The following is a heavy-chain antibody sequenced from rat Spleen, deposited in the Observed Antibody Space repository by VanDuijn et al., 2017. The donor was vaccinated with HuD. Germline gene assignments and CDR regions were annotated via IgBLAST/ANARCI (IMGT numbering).Heavy chain of an antibody. J-gene: IGHJ2*01. Sequence: EVQLVESGGGLVQPGRSLKLSCAASGFIFSNFDMAWVRQAPTKGLEWVATISYGDSSGHSSTYYRDSVKGRFTISRDNAKSTLSLQMDSLRSEDTATYYCARRHYGYTDYFDYWGQGVMVTVSS. D-gene: IGHD1-9*01. CDR2: ISYGDSSGHSST. CDR1: GFIFSNFD. CDR3: ARRHYGYTDYFDY. V-gene: IGHV5-29*01.